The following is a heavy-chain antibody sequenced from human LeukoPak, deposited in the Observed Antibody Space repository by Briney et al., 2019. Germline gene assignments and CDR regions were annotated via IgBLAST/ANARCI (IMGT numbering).Heavy chain of an antibody. CDR1: GFTFSDYY. D-gene: IGHD3-3*01. J-gene: IGHJ4*02. CDR3: AKDVQITIFGVVPGDY. Sequence: PGGSLRLSCAASGFTFSDYYMSWIRQAPGKGLEWVSYISSSGSTIYYADSVKGRFTISRDNAKNSLYLQMNSLRAEDTAVYYCAKDVQITIFGVVPGDYWGQGTLVTVSS. V-gene: IGHV3-11*01. CDR2: ISSSGSTI.